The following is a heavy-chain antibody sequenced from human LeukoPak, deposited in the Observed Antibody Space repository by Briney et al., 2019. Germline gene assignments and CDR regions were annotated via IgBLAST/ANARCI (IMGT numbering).Heavy chain of an antibody. V-gene: IGHV4-59*01. D-gene: IGHD3-10*01. CDR1: GGSISSYY. J-gene: IGHJ4*02. Sequence: SETLSLTCTVSGGSISSYYWSWIRQPPGKGLEWIGYIYYSGSTNYNPSLKSRVTMSVDMSTRQISLKLSCVTAADTAVYYCAGAVGGGGSGCLWGPGTLVTVSS. CDR2: IYYSGST. CDR3: AGAVGGGGSGCL.